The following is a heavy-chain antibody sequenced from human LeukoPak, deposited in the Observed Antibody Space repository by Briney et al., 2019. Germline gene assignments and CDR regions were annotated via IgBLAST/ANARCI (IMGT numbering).Heavy chain of an antibody. CDR2: TSSSGKT. V-gene: IGHV4-39*01. J-gene: IGHJ5*02. CDR1: GASISSTTYY. D-gene: IGHD3-16*01. Sequence: SETLSLTCTVSGASISSTTYYWDWIRQPPGKGLEWIASTSSSGKTYSDPSLMSRVSTSVDTSINQFYLSLAPVTAADTAIYSCARRNHDYVWENSRSNWFDPWGQGTLVAVSS. CDR3: ARRNHDYVWENSRSNWFDP.